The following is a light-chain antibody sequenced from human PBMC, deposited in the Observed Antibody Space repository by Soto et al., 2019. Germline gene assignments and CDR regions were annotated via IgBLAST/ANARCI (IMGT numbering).Light chain of an antibody. Sequence: EIVLTQSPATLSLSPGERATLSCRASQSVSSYLAWYQQKPGQAPRLLIYDASNRATGIPARFSGSEFGTDVPLTISGLEPEAFAVYCCQQRSGWPRVTFGPGTKVDIK. CDR3: QQRSGWPRVT. CDR2: DAS. V-gene: IGKV3-11*01. J-gene: IGKJ3*01. CDR1: QSVSSY.